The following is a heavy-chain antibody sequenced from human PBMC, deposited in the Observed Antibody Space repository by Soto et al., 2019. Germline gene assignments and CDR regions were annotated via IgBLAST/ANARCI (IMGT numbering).Heavy chain of an antibody. Sequence: QVQLQESGPGLVKPSQTLSVTCTVSGGSLSSDNFFWSWVRQHPETGLEWVGYIYHTGAAYYNPSLKSRLTISLDTSKNRFSLSLISVTAADTALYYCAREVISPATSDAFDIWGQGTMVTVSS. D-gene: IGHD1-26*01. V-gene: IGHV4-31*03. CDR2: IYHTGAA. J-gene: IGHJ3*02. CDR1: GGSLSSDNFF. CDR3: AREVISPATSDAFDI.